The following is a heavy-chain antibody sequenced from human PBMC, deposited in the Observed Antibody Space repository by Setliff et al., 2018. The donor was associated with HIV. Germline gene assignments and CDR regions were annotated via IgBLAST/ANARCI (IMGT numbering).Heavy chain of an antibody. D-gene: IGHD3-3*02. CDR2: ISSRGST. V-gene: IGHV4-31*03. Sequence: KTSETLSLTCTVSGVSISSGGYYWNWIRQHPGKGLEWIGYISSRGSTYYNPSLKSRITMSVDTSQNQVSLKLSSVTAADTAVYFCARLEKLDDISYFDYWGQGTLVTVSS. CDR1: GVSISSGGYY. J-gene: IGHJ4*02. CDR3: ARLEKLDDISYFDY.